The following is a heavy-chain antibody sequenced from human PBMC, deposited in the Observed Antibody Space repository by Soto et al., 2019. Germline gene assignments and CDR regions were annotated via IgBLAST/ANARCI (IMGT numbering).Heavy chain of an antibody. CDR2: ITYSGST. V-gene: IGHV4-34*01. CDR3: AGTLGYCSGGSCYSYYYGMDV. D-gene: IGHD2-15*01. J-gene: IGHJ6*02. Sequence: PSETLSLTCAASGWSFSGYYWSWIRQPPGKGLEWLGEITYSGSTNYNPSLKSRVTISVDTSKNQFSLKLSSVTAADTAVYYCAGTLGYCSGGSCYSYYYGMDVWGQGTTVTVSS. CDR1: GWSFSGYY.